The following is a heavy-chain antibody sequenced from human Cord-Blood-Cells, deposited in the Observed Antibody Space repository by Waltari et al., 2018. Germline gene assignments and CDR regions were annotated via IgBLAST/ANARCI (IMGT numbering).Heavy chain of an antibody. V-gene: IGHV1-69*12. J-gene: IGHJ6*02. CDR1: GATFSSYA. CDR3: ARGKDIVVVPAAPLSYGMDV. Sequence: QVQLVQSGAEVKKPGSSVKVSCKASGATFSSYAISWVRQAPGPGLEWMGGIIPIFGTANYAQKFQGRVTITADESTSTAYMELSSLRSEDTAVYYCARGKDIVVVPAAPLSYGMDVWGQGTTVTVSS. CDR2: IIPIFGTA. D-gene: IGHD2-2*01.